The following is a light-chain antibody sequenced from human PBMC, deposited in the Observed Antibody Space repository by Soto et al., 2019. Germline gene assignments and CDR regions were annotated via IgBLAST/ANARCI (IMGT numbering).Light chain of an antibody. CDR1: QTISTS. CDR3: QQYGTSSRT. J-gene: IGKJ1*01. Sequence: DIKMTQSPSTLSAFVGDRVTITCRASQTISTSLAWYQQKPGKAPKLLIYLASTLQSGVPARFSGSGSATEFTLSISSLQPDDFATYYCQQYGTSSRTFGQGTKVDI. CDR2: LAS. V-gene: IGKV1-5*03.